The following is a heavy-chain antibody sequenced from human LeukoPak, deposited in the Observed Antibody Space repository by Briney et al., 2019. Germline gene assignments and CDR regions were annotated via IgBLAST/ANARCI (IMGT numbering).Heavy chain of an antibody. Sequence: PGGSLRLSCAASGFTFSSYGMHWVRQAPGKGLEWVAVMSYDGSNKYYADSVKGRFTISRDNSKNTLYLQMNSLRAEDTAVYYCAKEGYYGSGSYPYYFDYWGQGTLVTVSS. CDR1: GFTFSSYG. CDR3: AKEGYYGSGSYPYYFDY. CDR2: MSYDGSNK. J-gene: IGHJ4*02. V-gene: IGHV3-30*18. D-gene: IGHD3-10*01.